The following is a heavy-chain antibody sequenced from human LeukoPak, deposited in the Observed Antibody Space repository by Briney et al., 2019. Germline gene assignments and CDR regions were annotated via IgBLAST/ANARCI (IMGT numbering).Heavy chain of an antibody. CDR2: ISSSSNYI. V-gene: IGHV3-21*01. Sequence: PGGSLRLSCAASGLTFSGYSMNWVRQAPGKGLEWVSCISSSSNYIYYADSVKGRFNISRDNAKNSLYLQMNSLRAEDTAVYYCARDGLFGDQGYYFDYWGQGTLVTVSS. J-gene: IGHJ4*02. CDR3: ARDGLFGDQGYYFDY. D-gene: IGHD3-10*02. CDR1: GLTFSGYS.